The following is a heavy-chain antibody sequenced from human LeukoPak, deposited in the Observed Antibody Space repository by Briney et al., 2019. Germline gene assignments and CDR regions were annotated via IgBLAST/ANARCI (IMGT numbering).Heavy chain of an antibody. D-gene: IGHD6-13*01. J-gene: IGHJ6*02. CDR1: GFTFSSYG. V-gene: IGHV3-33*01. Sequence: GGSLRLSCAASGFTFSSYGMHWVRQAPGKGLEWVAVIWYDGSNKYYADSVKGRFTISRDNSKNTLYLQMNSLRAEDTAVYYCARGEVIAAAVLPYGMDVWGQGTTVTVSS. CDR3: ARGEVIAAAVLPYGMDV. CDR2: IWYDGSNK.